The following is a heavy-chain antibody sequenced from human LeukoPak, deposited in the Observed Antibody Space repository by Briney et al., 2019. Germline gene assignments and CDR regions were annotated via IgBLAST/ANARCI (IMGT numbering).Heavy chain of an antibody. CDR3: ARQEIYYYYMDV. D-gene: IGHD5-24*01. J-gene: IGHJ6*03. CDR2: IYYSGST. CDR1: GGSLSSYY. Sequence: SETLSLTCTVSGGSLSSYYWSWIRQPPGKGLEWIGYIYYSGSTYYNPSLKSRVTISVDTSKNQFSLKLSSVTAADTAVYYCARQEIYYYYMDVWGKGTTVTVSS. V-gene: IGHV4-59*08.